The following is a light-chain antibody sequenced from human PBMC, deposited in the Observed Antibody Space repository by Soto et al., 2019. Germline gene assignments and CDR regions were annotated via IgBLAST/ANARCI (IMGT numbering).Light chain of an antibody. CDR3: QHRSSWPWT. CDR1: QSVNTR. J-gene: IGKJ1*01. V-gene: IGKV3-11*01. CDR2: DAS. Sequence: ETVLTQSPATLSLSPGERATLSCRASQSVNTRLAWYQQRPGQPPRLLIYDASNRAAGIPARFSGSGSATDFTLTISSLEPEDFAVYYCQHRSSWPWTFGQGTTVEIK.